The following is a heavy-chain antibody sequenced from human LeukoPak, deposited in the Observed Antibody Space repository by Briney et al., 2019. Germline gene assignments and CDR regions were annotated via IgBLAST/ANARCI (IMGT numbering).Heavy chain of an antibody. V-gene: IGHV1-24*01. CDR3: ATQLSSGWPLRHLPFDY. Sequence: VASAKVSCKASGYTLTELSMHWVRQAPGKGLEWMGGYDPADGETIYAQKFQGRVTMTKDTSTDTAYMELSSLRSEDTAVYYCATQLSSGWPLRHLPFDYWGQGTLVTVSS. D-gene: IGHD3-22*01. CDR1: GYTLTELS. J-gene: IGHJ4*02. CDR2: YDPADGET.